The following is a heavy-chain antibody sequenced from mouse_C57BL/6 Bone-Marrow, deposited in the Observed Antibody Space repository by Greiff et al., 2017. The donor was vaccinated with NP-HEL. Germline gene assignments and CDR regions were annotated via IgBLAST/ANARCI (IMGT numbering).Heavy chain of an antibody. D-gene: IGHD2-1*01. Sequence: EVKLMESGGDLVKPGGSLKLSCAASGFTFSSYCMSWVRQTPDKRLEWVATISSDGSYTYYPDSVKGRFTISRDNAKNTLYLQMSSLKSEDTAMYYCAIHDYGNYDDWGKGTTLTVAS. CDR1: GFTFSSYC. CDR2: ISSDGSYT. J-gene: IGHJ2*01. V-gene: IGHV5-6*01. CDR3: AIHDYGNYDD.